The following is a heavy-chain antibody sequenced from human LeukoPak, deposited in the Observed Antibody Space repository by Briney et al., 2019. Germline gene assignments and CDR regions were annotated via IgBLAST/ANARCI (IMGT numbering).Heavy chain of an antibody. Sequence: GGSLRLSCAASGFTFSSYAMSWVRQAPGKGLEWVSAISGSGGSTYYEDSVKGRFTISRDNSKNTLYLQMNSLRAEDTAVYYCAKDESNWNAGDFDYWGQGTLVTVSS. CDR2: ISGSGGST. D-gene: IGHD1-20*01. V-gene: IGHV3-23*01. CDR3: AKDESNWNAGDFDY. CDR1: GFTFSSYA. J-gene: IGHJ4*02.